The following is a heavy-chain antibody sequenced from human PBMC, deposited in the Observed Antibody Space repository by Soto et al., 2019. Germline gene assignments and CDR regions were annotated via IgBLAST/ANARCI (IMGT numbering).Heavy chain of an antibody. CDR3: ARDRTVVGEYGSGSYLSHYFDY. CDR2: IWYDGSNK. V-gene: IGHV3-33*08. J-gene: IGHJ4*02. Sequence: GGSLRLSCAASGFTFSSYGMHWVRQAPGKGLEWVAVIWYDGSNKYYADSVKGRFTISRDNSKNTLYLQMNSLRAEDTAVYYCARDRTVVGEYGSGSYLSHYFDYWGQGTLVTVSS. CDR1: GFTFSSYG. D-gene: IGHD3-10*01.